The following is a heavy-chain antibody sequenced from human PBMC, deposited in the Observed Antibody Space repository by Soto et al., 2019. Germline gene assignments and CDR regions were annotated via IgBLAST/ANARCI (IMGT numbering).Heavy chain of an antibody. CDR3: AQATGYCSSSSCRRDYYYYYGMDV. D-gene: IGHD2-2*01. CDR2: ISYDGSDK. Sequence: PGGSLRLSCAASGFTFSNYGMHWVRQAPGKGLEWVAVISYDGSDKYYADSVKGRFSISRDNSKNTLYLQMNSLRAEDTAVYYCAQATGYCSSSSCRRDYYYYYGMDVWGQGTTVTVSS. J-gene: IGHJ6*02. V-gene: IGHV3-30*18. CDR1: GFTFSNYG.